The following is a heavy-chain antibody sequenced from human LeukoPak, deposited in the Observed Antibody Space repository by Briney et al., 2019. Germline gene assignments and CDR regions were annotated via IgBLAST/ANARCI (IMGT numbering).Heavy chain of an antibody. CDR2: ISSSGSTI. J-gene: IGHJ4*02. V-gene: IGHV3-48*03. CDR1: GFTFSSYE. Sequence: GGSLRLSCAASGFTFSSYEMNWVRQAPGKGLEWVSYISSSGSTIYYADSVKGRFTISRDNAKNSLYLQMNSLRAEDTAVYYCARIYYYGSGEDFDYWGQGTLVTVSS. D-gene: IGHD3-10*01. CDR3: ARIYYYGSGEDFDY.